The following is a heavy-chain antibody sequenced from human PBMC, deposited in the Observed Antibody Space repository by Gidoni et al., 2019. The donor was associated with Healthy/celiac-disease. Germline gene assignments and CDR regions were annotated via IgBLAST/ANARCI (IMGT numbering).Heavy chain of an antibody. D-gene: IGHD3-22*01. V-gene: IGHV4-39*01. Sequence: QLQLQESGPGLVKPSETLSLTCTVSGGSISSSSYYWGWIRQPPGKGLEWIGSIYYSGSTYSNPYLKSRVTISVDTSKNQCSLKLSSVTAADTAGYYCARPYYYDSSGGGAFDIWGQGTMVTVSS. CDR2: IYYSGST. CDR3: ARPYYYDSSGGGAFDI. J-gene: IGHJ3*02. CDR1: GGSISSSSYY.